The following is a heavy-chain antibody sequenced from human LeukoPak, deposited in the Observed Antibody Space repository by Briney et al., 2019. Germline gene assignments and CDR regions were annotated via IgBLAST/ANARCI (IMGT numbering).Heavy chain of an antibody. CDR3: ARSSRYDIWTGYPY. J-gene: IGHJ4*02. D-gene: IGHD3-9*01. Sequence: ASVKVSCKASGYTFTNWYIHWVRQAPGQGLEWMGWINANSGGTNYAQKFQGRVTMTRDTSISTAYMELSRLRSDDTAVYYCARSSRYDIWTGYPYWGQGTLVTVSP. V-gene: IGHV1-2*02. CDR1: GYTFTNWY. CDR2: INANSGGT.